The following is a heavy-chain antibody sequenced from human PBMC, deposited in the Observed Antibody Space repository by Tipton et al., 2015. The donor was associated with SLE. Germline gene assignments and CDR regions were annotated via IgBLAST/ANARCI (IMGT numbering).Heavy chain of an antibody. V-gene: IGHV4-38-2*01. Sequence: TLSLTCAVSGYSISSGYYWGWIRQPPGKGLEWIGSIYYSGSTHYNPSLKSRVTISVDTSKNQFSLQLNSVTPEDTAVYYCARGILYYYDPRGAFDIWGQGTMVTVSS. CDR3: ARGILYYYDPRGAFDI. J-gene: IGHJ3*02. CDR1: GYSISSGYY. CDR2: IYYSGST. D-gene: IGHD3-22*01.